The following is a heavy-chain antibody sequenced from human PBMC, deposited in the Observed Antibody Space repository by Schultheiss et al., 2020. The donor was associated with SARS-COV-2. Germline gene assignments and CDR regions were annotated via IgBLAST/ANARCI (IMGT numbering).Heavy chain of an antibody. D-gene: IGHD3-3*01. CDR3: AKLGPYYDFWSGYYSGYYYYGMDV. CDR1: GFTFSSYS. V-gene: IGHV3-21*04. CDR2: ISSSSSYI. J-gene: IGHJ6*02. Sequence: GGSLRLSCAASGFTFSSYSMNWVRQAPGKGLEWVSSISSSSSYIYYADSVKGRFTISRDNAKNSLYLQMNSLRAEDTAVYYCAKLGPYYDFWSGYYSGYYYYGMDVWGQGTTVTVSS.